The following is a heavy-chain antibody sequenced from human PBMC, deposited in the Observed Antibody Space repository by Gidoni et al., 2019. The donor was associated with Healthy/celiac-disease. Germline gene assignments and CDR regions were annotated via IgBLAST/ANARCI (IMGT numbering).Heavy chain of an antibody. CDR3: STDGLDRFQGRDY. J-gene: IGHJ4*02. Sequence: EVQSVESGGGLVKPGGSLRLSCAASGFTFSNAWMSWVRQAPGKGLEWVGRIKSKTDGGTTDYAAPVKGRFTISRDDSKHTLYLQMNSLKTEDTAVYYFSTDGLDRFQGRDYWGQGTLVTVSS. D-gene: IGHD3-10*01. CDR2: IKSKTDGGTT. CDR1: GFTFSNAW. V-gene: IGHV3-15*01.